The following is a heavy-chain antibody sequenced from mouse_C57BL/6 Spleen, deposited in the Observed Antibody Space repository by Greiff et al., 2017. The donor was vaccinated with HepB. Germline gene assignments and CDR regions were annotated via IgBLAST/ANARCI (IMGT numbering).Heavy chain of an antibody. J-gene: IGHJ2*01. CDR1: GFTFSSYG. V-gene: IGHV5-6*01. CDR3: ARGVADY. Sequence: EVQVVESGGDLVKPGGSLKLSCAASGFTFSSYGMSWVRQTPDKRLEWVATISSGGSYTYYPDSVKGRFTISRDNAKNPLYLQMSSLKSEDTAMYYCARGVADYWGQGTTLTVSS. D-gene: IGHD1-1*02. CDR2: ISSGGSYT.